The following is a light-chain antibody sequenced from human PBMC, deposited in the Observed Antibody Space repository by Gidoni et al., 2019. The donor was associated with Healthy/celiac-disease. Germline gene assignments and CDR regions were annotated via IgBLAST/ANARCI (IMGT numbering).Light chain of an antibody. V-gene: IGKV1-9*01. CDR1: QGISSY. Sequence: DIQLTQPPSFLSASVGDRVTITCRASQGISSYLAWYQQKPGKAPQLLIYAASTLQSGVPSRFSGSGSGTEFTLTISSLQPEDFATYYCQQLNSYSFTFGPGTKVDIK. J-gene: IGKJ3*01. CDR2: AAS. CDR3: QQLNSYSFT.